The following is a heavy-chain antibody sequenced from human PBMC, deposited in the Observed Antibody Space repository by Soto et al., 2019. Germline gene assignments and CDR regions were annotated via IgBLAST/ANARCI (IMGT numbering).Heavy chain of an antibody. CDR3: GTTDYDSRGTDY. V-gene: IGHV4-31*03. CDR1: GGSISSGGYY. D-gene: IGHD3-22*01. J-gene: IGHJ4*02. CDR2: ISYSGST. Sequence: SETLSLTCTVSGGSISSGGYYWSWIRQHPGKGLEWIGYISYSGSTYYNPSLESRVTISVDTSKNQFSLKLRSVTAADTAVYYCGTTDYDSRGTDYWGQGTLVTVSS.